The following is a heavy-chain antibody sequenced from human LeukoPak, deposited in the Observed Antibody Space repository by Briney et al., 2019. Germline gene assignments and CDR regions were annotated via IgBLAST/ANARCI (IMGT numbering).Heavy chain of an antibody. V-gene: IGHV4-34*01. Sequence: PSETLSLTCAVYGGSFSGYYWSWIRQPPGKGLEWIGEINHSGSTNYNPSLKSRVTISVDTSKNQFSLKLSSVTAADTAVYYCARCARYCSSTSCYRGRFDPWGQGTLVTVSS. D-gene: IGHD2-2*01. CDR2: INHSGST. J-gene: IGHJ5*02. CDR1: GGSFSGYY. CDR3: ARCARYCSSTSCYRGRFDP.